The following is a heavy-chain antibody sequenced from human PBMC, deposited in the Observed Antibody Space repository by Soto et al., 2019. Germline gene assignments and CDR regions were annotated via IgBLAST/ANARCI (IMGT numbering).Heavy chain of an antibody. Sequence: SETLSLTSTVSGGSISSSSYYWGWIRQPPGKGLEWIGSIYYSGSTYYNPSLKSRVTISVDTSKNQFSLKLSSVTAADTAVYYCASPMVRGVNYYYGMDVWGQGTTVTVSS. V-gene: IGHV4-39*01. D-gene: IGHD3-10*01. CDR2: IYYSGST. CDR3: ASPMVRGVNYYYGMDV. J-gene: IGHJ6*02. CDR1: GGSISSSSYY.